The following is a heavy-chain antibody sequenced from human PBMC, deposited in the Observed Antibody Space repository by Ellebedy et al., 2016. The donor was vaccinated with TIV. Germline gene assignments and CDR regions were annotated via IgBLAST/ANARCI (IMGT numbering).Heavy chain of an antibody. D-gene: IGHD5-12*01. CDR2: IIPIFGTA. V-gene: IGHV1-69*13. CDR3: AREEDSGSNGHAFDI. CDR1: GGTFSSYA. Sequence: SVKVSXKASGGTFSSYAISWVRQAPGQGLEWMGGIIPIFGTANYAQKFQGRVTITADESTSTAYMELSSLRSEDTAVYYCAREEDSGSNGHAFDIWGQGTMVTVSS. J-gene: IGHJ3*02.